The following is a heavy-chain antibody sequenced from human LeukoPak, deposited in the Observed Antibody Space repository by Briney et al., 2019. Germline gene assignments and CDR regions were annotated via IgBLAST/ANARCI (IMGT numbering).Heavy chain of an antibody. CDR1: GFTFSSYE. D-gene: IGHD3-10*01. Sequence: PGGSLRLSCAASGFTFSSYEMNWVRQAPGKGLEWVSYISSSGSTIYYADSVKGRFTISRDNAKNSLYLQMNSLRAEDTAVYYCASEVSGSEAFDIWGQGTMVTVSS. CDR3: ASEVSGSEAFDI. CDR2: ISSSGSTI. J-gene: IGHJ3*02. V-gene: IGHV3-48*03.